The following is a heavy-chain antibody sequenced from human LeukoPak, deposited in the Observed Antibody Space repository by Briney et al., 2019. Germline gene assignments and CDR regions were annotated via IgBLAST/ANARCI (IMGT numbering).Heavy chain of an antibody. CDR1: GFTFSDYY. CDR2: ISSSSSYI. Sequence: GGSLRLSCAASGFTFSDYYMSWIRQAPGKGLEWVSSISSSSSYIYYADSVKGRFTISRDNAKNSLYLQMNSLRAEDTAVYYCARIPVGTYYDFWSGYAFDYWGQGTLVTVSS. CDR3: ARIPVGTYYDFWSGYAFDY. J-gene: IGHJ4*02. D-gene: IGHD3-3*01. V-gene: IGHV3-11*06.